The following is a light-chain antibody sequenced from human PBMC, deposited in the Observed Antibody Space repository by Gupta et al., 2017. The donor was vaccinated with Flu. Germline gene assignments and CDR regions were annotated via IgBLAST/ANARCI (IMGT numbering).Light chain of an antibody. V-gene: IGLV1-47*01. CDR2: RNN. CDR3: AAWDDSLSGWV. CDR1: SSNIGSNY. Sequence: QSVLTQPPSASRTPGQRVTISCSGSSSNIGSNYVYWYQQLPGTAPKLLIYRNNQRPSGVPDRFSGSKSGTSASLAISGLLSEDEADYYCAAWDDSLSGWVFGGGTKLTVL. J-gene: IGLJ3*02.